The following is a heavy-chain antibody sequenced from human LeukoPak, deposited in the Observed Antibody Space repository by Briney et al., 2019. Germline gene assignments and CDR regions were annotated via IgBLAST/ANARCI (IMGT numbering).Heavy chain of an antibody. V-gene: IGHV3-21*01. J-gene: IGHJ4*02. CDR3: ARGAEGYCSSTTCYYIDY. D-gene: IGHD2-2*01. CDR2: ITSGSSYI. Sequence: GGSLRLSCAASGFTFSRYNMNWVRQAPGKGLEWVSSITSGSSYIYYADSLKGRFTISRDNAKNSLYLQMNSLRAEDTAVYYCARGAEGYCSSTTCYYIDYWGQGTLVTVSS. CDR1: GFTFSRYN.